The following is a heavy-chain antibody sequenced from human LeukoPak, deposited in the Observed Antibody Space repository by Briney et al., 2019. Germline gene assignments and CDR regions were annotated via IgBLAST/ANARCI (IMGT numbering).Heavy chain of an antibody. CDR3: AAGGARSASFDY. D-gene: IGHD1-26*01. CDR1: GGSISGYY. J-gene: IGHJ4*02. Sequence: PSGTLCLTCTVSGGSISGYYWNWVRQPPGKGLEWIAHIHYSGRTNYNPSLRSRVTMSVDTTTNKFSLNQSSVLTADTAVSYCAAGGARSASFDYWGQGTLVTVSS. CDR2: IHYSGRT. V-gene: IGHV4-59*01.